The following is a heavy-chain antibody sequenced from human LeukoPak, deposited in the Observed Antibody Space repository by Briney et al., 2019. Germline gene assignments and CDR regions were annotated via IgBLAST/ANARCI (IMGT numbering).Heavy chain of an antibody. D-gene: IGHD6-13*01. CDR1: GFTFSDYY. J-gene: IGHJ4*02. V-gene: IGHV3-11*01. Sequence: GGSLILSCAASGFTFSDYYMSWIRPAPGKGLEWVSCISSSGSTIYYAASVKGRFTISRDNAKNPLYLQMNSLSAEDTAVYYCARWSSTDFDYWGQGTLVTVSS. CDR3: ARWSSTDFDY. CDR2: ISSSGSTI.